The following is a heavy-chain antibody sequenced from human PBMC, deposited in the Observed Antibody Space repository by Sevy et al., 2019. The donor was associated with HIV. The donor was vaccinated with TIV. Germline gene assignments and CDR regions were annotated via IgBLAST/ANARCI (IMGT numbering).Heavy chain of an antibody. CDR3: ATTKDYYESSGDPFDY. V-gene: IGHV1-24*01. CDR2: FDPEDGKR. CDR1: GYTLTKLS. Sequence: ASVKVSCKVSGYTLTKLSMYWERQVRGRGLEWMGSFDPEDGKRIYAQKFQGRFTMTEDTSTDTGYLDLNSLRSEDSAVYFCATTKDYYESSGDPFDYWGQGTLVTVSS. J-gene: IGHJ4*02. D-gene: IGHD3-22*01.